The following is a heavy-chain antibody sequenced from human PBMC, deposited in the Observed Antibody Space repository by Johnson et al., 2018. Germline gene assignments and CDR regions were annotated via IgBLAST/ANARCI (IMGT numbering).Heavy chain of an antibody. D-gene: IGHD3-3*01. CDR2: ISDDGSNK. V-gene: IGHV3-30*03. CDR1: GFTFSTYG. CDR3: ARMRLELLFRGYYYYMDV. Sequence: QVQLVQSGGGVVQPGRSLRLSCVASGFTFSTYGMHWVRQAPGKGLEWMAVISDDGSNKYYADSVKGRFTISRDNSKNTLYLQMNSLRAEDTAVYYCARMRLELLFRGYYYYMDVWGKGTTVTVSS. J-gene: IGHJ6*03.